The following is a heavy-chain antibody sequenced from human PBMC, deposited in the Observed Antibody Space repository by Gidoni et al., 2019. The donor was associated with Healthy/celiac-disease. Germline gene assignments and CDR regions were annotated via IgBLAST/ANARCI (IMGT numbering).Heavy chain of an antibody. CDR3: ASTKGVWCGESKFDN. CDR2: INAGNGKT. J-gene: IGHJ4*02. Sequence: QVQLVQSGAEVEKLGASVKASCEASGYTCTSYAMHWVRQAPGQRLEWMGGINAGNGKTKYAQKFQGRVTITRDTSAGTAYMELSSLRSEDTAVYYCASTKGVWCGESKFDNWGQGTLVTVSS. V-gene: IGHV1-3*01. CDR1: GYTCTSYA. D-gene: IGHD3-10*01.